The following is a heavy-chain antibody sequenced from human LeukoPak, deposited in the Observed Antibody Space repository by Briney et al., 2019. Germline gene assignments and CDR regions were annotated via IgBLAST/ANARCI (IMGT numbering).Heavy chain of an antibody. CDR3: ARGGLCSGGTCYPYFDS. V-gene: IGHV4-61*02. J-gene: IGHJ4*02. CDR2: IYTSGST. D-gene: IGHD2-15*01. Sequence: SQTLSLTCAVSGGSISSGGYSWSWIRQPPGKGLEWIGRIYTSGSTNYNPSLKSRVTISVDTSKNQFSLKLSSVTAADTAVYYCARGGLCSGGTCYPYFDSWGQGTLVTVSS. CDR1: GGSISSGGYS.